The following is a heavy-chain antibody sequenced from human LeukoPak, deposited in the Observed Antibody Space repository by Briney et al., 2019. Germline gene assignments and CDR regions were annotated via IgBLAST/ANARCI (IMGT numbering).Heavy chain of an antibody. CDR2: ISGFAGSI. V-gene: IGHV3-23*01. Sequence: GGSLRLSCAASGFTFSSFAMSWVRQAPEKGLEWVSSISGFAGSIYYADSVKGRFTISRDNSKNTLYLLMTSLRAEDTALYYCVKEGGLQSLPYTWFDPWGQGTLVTVS. D-gene: IGHD5-24*01. CDR3: VKEGGLQSLPYTWFDP. J-gene: IGHJ5*02. CDR1: GFTFSSFA.